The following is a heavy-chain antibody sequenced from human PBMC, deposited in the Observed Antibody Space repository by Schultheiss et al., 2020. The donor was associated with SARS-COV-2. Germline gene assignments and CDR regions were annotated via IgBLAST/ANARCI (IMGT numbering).Heavy chain of an antibody. CDR1: GYTFTNYA. CDR2: ISGYNGNT. Sequence: ASVKVSCKASGYTFTNYAMHWVRQAPGQGLEWMGWISGYNGNTKYAQKFQGRVTMTRDTSISTADMELSRLRSDDTAVYYCASSWGSDDYGSGSPKGDYYYGMDVWGQGTTVTVSS. D-gene: IGHD3-10*01. J-gene: IGHJ6*02. V-gene: IGHV1-2*02. CDR3: ASSWGSDDYGSGSPKGDYYYGMDV.